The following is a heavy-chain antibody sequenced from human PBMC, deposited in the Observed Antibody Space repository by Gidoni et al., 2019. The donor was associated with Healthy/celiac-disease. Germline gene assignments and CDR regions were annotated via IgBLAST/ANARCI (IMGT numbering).Heavy chain of an antibody. CDR3: ARQSVRRIAVAGVHFEGDY. V-gene: IGHV4-39*01. Sequence: STYYNPSLKSRVTISVDTSKNQFSLKLSSVTAADTAVYYCARQSVRRIAVAGVHFEGDYWGQGTLVTVSS. J-gene: IGHJ4*02. D-gene: IGHD6-19*01. CDR2: ST.